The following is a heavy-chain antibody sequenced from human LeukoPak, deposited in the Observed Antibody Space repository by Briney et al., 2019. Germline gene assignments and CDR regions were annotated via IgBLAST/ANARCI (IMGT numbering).Heavy chain of an antibody. CDR1: GGSISRNNYY. CDR2: IYYSGST. J-gene: IGHJ4*02. Sequence: SETLSLTCTVSGGSISRNNYYWDWIRQPPGKGLEYIGSIYYSGSTYYNPSLKSRVTISVDTSKNQFSLKLSSVTAADTAVYYCASFVTIYCSSTSCYPRRDYWGQGTLVTVSS. V-gene: IGHV4-39*01. CDR3: ASFVTIYCSSTSCYPRRDY. D-gene: IGHD2-2*01.